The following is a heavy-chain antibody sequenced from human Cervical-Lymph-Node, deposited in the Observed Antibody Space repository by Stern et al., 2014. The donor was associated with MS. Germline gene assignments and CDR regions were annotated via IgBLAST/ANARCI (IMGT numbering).Heavy chain of an antibody. D-gene: IGHD3-22*01. CDR2: IIPSLTTA. CDR3: ARDLHYYDRSDYRN. CDR1: GGNFNIYA. J-gene: IGHJ4*02. Sequence: QVQLVQSGAEGKKPGSSVKDSCKASGGNFNIYAISWMRQAPGQGLEWMGGIIPSLTTATYAEKFQGRASITADRSTTTVYLELSSLRSEDTAIYYCARDLHYYDRSDYRNWGQGTLVTVSS. V-gene: IGHV1-69*06.